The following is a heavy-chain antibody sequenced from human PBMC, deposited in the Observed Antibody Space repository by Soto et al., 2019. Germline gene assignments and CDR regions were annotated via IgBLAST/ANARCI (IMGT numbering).Heavy chain of an antibody. D-gene: IGHD3-10*01. V-gene: IGHV4-31*01. Sequence: QLQLQESGPGLVKPSQTLSLTCTVSGGSISSGGYYWSWIRQHPGKGLEWIGYIYYSGSTYYNPSLKSPVPRPVVTTKTQFSVKVRPVTVADTAVYYSARGPVRGGFGFDYWGQGTLVTVSS. CDR2: IYYSGST. J-gene: IGHJ4*02. CDR1: GGSISSGGYY. CDR3: ARGPVRGGFGFDY.